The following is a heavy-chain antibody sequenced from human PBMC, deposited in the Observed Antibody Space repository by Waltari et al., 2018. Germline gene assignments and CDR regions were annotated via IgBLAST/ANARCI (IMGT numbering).Heavy chain of an antibody. CDR3: ARGGVGRGYSYGVFSSGRKLFDY. V-gene: IGHV4-34*01. CDR2: INQSGRT. D-gene: IGHD5-18*01. Sequence: QVQLQQWGAGLLKPSETLSLTCAVYGGSFSGYYWSWIRQPPGKGLGWIGEINQSGRTKVKPYDKSRDNISVDTSEKQFSLKRSSVTAADTAVYYCARGGVGRGYSYGVFSSGRKLFDYWGQGTLVTVSS. CDR1: GGSFSGYY. J-gene: IGHJ4*02.